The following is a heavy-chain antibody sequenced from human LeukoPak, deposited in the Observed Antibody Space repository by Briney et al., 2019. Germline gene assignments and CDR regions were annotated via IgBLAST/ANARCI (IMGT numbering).Heavy chain of an antibody. CDR2: IIPILGIA. V-gene: IGHV1-69*02. CDR1: GGTFSSYT. J-gene: IGHJ4*02. D-gene: IGHD3-16*01. CDR3: AHRFTHDYIWGSSLDY. Sequence: SVKVSCKASGGTFSSYTISWVRQAPGQGLEWMGRIIPILGIANYAQKFQGRVTITADKSTSTAYMELSSLRSEDTAVYYCAHRFTHDYIWGSSLDYWGQGTLVTVSS.